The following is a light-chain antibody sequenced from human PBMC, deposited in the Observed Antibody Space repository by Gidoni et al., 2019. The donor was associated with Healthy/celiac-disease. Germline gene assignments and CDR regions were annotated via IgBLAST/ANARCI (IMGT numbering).Light chain of an antibody. V-gene: IGKV1-5*03. CDR3: QQYNSYSPMYT. Sequence: DIQMTQSPSTLSASVGDRVTITCRASQIISSWLAWYQQKPGKAPKLLIYKASSLESGVPSRFSGSGSGTEFTLTISSLQPDDFATYYCQQYNSYSPMYTFGQGTKLEIK. J-gene: IGKJ2*01. CDR1: QIISSW. CDR2: KAS.